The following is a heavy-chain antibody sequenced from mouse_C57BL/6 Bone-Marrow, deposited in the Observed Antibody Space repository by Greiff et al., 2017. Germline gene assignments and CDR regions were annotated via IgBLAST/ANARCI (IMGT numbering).Heavy chain of an antibody. CDR1: GYTFTDYY. V-gene: IGHV1-75*01. Sequence: QVQLQQSGPELVKPGASVKISCKASGYTFTDYYINWVKQRPGQGLEWIGWIFPGSGSTYYNEKFKGKATLTVDKSSSTAYMQLSSLTSEDSAVYFCARGIYYGNHGRYFDVWGTGTTVTVSS. J-gene: IGHJ1*03. CDR3: ARGIYYGNHGRYFDV. D-gene: IGHD2-1*01. CDR2: IFPGSGST.